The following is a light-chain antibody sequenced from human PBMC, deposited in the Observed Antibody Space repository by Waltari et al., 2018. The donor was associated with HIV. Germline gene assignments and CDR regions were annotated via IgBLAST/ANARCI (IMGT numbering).Light chain of an antibody. V-gene: IGLV2-18*02. J-gene: IGLJ3*02. CDR2: EVV. CDR1: SNDVARYDR. CDR3: SSFTASGTWV. Sequence: QSALTQPPSVSGSPGPSVHIYCTGTSNDVARYDRVSWYQQPPGRGPNLLIYEVVNRPSGVPGRFSGSKSGNTASLTIFGLQSEDEADYHCSSFTASGTWVFGGGTKLTV.